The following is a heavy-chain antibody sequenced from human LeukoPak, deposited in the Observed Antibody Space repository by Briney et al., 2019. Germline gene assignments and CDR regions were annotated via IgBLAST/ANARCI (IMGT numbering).Heavy chain of an antibody. CDR1: GGSISSGGYS. V-gene: IGHV4-30-2*01. CDR3: ARDMRYCSSTSCTNWFDP. CDR2: IYHSGST. Sequence: SETLSLTCAVSGGSISSGGYSWSWIRQPPGKGLEWIGYIYHSGSTYYNPSLKSRVIISVDRSKNQFSLKLSSVTAADTAVYYCARDMRYCSSTSCTNWFDPWGQGTLVTVSS. D-gene: IGHD2-2*01. J-gene: IGHJ5*02.